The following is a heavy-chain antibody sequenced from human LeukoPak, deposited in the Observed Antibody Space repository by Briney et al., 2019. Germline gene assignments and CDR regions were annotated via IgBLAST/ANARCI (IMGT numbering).Heavy chain of an antibody. CDR3: ASGREGYNPSDY. CDR2: ISGYNGNA. J-gene: IGHJ4*02. Sequence: ASVKVSCKASGYNLPSYGVSWVRQAPGQGLEWMAWISGYNGNAHYEQRFQGRLTLTTDPSTTTAYMELRGLRSDDTAVYYCASGREGYNPSDYWGQGTLVTVSS. V-gene: IGHV1-18*01. D-gene: IGHD5-24*01. CDR1: GYNLPSYG.